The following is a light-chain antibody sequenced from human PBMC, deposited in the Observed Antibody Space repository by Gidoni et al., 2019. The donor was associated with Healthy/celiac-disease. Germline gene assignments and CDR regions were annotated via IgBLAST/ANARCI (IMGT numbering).Light chain of an antibody. CDR3: QQYNSYSWT. Sequence: DIQMTQSPSTRSASVGDRVTITCRASQSISSLLAWYQQKPGKAPKLLIYKASSLESGVPSRFSGSGSGTEFTLTISSLQPDDFATYYCQQYNSYSWTFGQGTKVEIK. CDR1: QSISSL. J-gene: IGKJ1*01. V-gene: IGKV1-5*03. CDR2: KAS.